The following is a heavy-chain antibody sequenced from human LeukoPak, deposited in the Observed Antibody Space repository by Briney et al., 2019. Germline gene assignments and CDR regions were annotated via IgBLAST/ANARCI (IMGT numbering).Heavy chain of an antibody. D-gene: IGHD4-23*01. J-gene: IGHJ4*02. Sequence: SETLSLTCTVSGHSIINSFYWGWIRQPPGKGLEWIGSIYHTGSTYYNPSLKSRVTISVDTSKNQFSLKLQSVTAADTAVYYCARDTGNSRSGVDCWGQGTLVTVSS. V-gene: IGHV4-38-2*02. CDR1: GHSIINSFY. CDR3: ARDTGNSRSGVDC. CDR2: IYHTGST.